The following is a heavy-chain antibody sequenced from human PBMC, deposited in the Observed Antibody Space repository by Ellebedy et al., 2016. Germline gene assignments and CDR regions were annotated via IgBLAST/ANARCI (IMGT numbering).Heavy chain of an antibody. V-gene: IGHV4-61*02. CDR2: ISTSGST. Sequence: SETLSLXCTVSGVSISSGSYYWNWIRQPAGKGLEWIGRISTSGSTNYNPSLKSRVTMSLDTSKNQFSLKLSSVTAADTAVYYCATCGGECYGAFNIWGKGTMVTVSS. CDR1: GVSISSGSYY. CDR3: ATCGGECYGAFNI. D-gene: IGHD2-21*01. J-gene: IGHJ3*02.